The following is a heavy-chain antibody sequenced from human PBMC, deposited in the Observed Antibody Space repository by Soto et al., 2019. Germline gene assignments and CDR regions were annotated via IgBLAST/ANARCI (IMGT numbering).Heavy chain of an antibody. CDR2: IIPIFGTA. Sequence: SVKVSCKASGGTFSSYAISWVRQAPGQGLEWMGGIIPIFGTANYAQKFQGRVTITADESTSTAYMELSSLRSEDTAVYYCARGGGAYYYHGMEVWGQGTTVTVSS. J-gene: IGHJ6*02. V-gene: IGHV1-69*13. CDR1: GGTFSSYA. CDR3: ARGGGAYYYHGMEV.